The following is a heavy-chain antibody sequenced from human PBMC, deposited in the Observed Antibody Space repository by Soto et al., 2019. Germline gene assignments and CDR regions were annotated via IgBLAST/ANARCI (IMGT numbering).Heavy chain of an antibody. D-gene: IGHD6-19*01. Sequence: EVQLLESGGGVVQPGGSLRLSCVASGFNFKKFAMAWVRQAPGEGLEWVSGISCCGGSTCYADSVKGRFSIARDDSKNTLSLQMNSLRVEDTAQYYCAKADGEQLLVPHLDSWGQGTLVTVS. CDR2: ISCCGGST. CDR3: AKADGEQLLVPHLDS. J-gene: IGHJ4*02. V-gene: IGHV3-23*01. CDR1: GFNFKKFA.